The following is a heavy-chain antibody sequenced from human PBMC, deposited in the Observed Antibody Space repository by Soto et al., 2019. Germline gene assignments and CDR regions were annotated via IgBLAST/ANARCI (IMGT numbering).Heavy chain of an antibody. V-gene: IGHV4-4*02. CDR1: GGSLSSSNW. Sequence: PWETLSLTCADSGGSLSSSNWWSWVRQPPGKGLEWIGEIYHSGSTNYNPSLKSRVTISVDKSKNQFSLKLSSVTAADTAVYYCARAVGSSSRDYFDYWGQGTLVTVSS. CDR2: IYHSGST. CDR3: ARAVGSSSRDYFDY. J-gene: IGHJ4*02. D-gene: IGHD6-13*01.